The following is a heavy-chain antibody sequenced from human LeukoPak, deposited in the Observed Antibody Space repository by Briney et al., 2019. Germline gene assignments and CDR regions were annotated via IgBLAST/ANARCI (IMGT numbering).Heavy chain of an antibody. V-gene: IGHV1-69*04. CDR1: GGTFSSYA. CDR3: ARGGCSSTSCYYYGMDV. J-gene: IGHJ6*02. D-gene: IGHD2-2*01. Sequence: SVKVSCKASGGTFSSYAISWVRQAPGQGLEWMGRIIPIFGIANYAQKFQGRVTITADKSTSTAYMELSSLRSEDTGVYYCARGGCSSTSCYYYGMDVWGQGTTVTVSS. CDR2: IIPIFGIA.